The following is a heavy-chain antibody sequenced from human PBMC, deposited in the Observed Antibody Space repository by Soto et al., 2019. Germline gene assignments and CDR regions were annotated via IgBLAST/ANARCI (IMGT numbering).Heavy chain of an antibody. CDR2: IYYSGST. J-gene: IGHJ4*02. CDR1: GGSISSYY. V-gene: IGHV4-59*01. Sequence: PSETMSLTCTVSGGSISSYYLSWIRPHTGKGLEWIGYIYYSGSTNYNPSLKSRVTISVDTSKNQFSLKLSSVTAADTAVYYCARMKRSITMVRGYYFDYWGQGTLVTVSS. D-gene: IGHD3-10*01. CDR3: ARMKRSITMVRGYYFDY.